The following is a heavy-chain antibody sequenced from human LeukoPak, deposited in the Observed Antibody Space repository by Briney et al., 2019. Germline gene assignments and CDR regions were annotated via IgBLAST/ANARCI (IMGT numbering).Heavy chain of an antibody. CDR2: ISYDGSNK. V-gene: IGHV3-30*04. D-gene: IGHD1-26*01. CDR3: ARTVRGSYYENY. J-gene: IGHJ4*02. CDR1: GFTFSSYA. Sequence: GGSLRLSCAASGFTFSSYAMHWVRQAPGKGLEWVAVISYDGSNKYYADSVKGRFTISRDNSKNTLYLQMNSLRAEDTAVYYCARTVRGSYYENYWGQGTLVTVSS.